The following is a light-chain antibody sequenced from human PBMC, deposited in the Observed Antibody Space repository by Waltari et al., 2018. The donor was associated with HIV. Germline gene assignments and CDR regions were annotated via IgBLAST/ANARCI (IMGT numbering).Light chain of an antibody. CDR3: QQSFDVPLV. J-gene: IGKJ3*01. V-gene: IGKV1-39*01. CDR1: QSISFY. Sequence: DIQLTQSPSSLSASVGDRVPISCRASQSISFYLNWYQQKPGKAPNLLIYDASSLQSGLPPRFSGSGSGTEFTLTITNLQPEDFATYFCQQSFDVPLVFGPGTRVD. CDR2: DAS.